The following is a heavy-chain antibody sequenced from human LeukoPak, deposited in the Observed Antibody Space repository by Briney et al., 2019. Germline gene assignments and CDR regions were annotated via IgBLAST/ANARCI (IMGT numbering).Heavy chain of an antibody. D-gene: IGHD3-10*01. J-gene: IGHJ4*02. CDR2: ISSSGST. CDR3: ARRNRYYGSGKLDY. Sequence: SETLSLTCSVSGGSISGYYWSWIRQPAGKGLECIGRISSSGSTNYNPSLKSRVTISVDTSKNQFSLKLSSVTAADTAVYYCARRNRYYGSGKLDYWGQGTLVTVSS. CDR1: GGSISGYY. V-gene: IGHV4-4*07.